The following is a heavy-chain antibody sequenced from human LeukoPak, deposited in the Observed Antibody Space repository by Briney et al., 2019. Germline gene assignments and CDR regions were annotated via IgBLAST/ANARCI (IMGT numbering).Heavy chain of an antibody. Sequence: GGSLRLSCAASGFTFSNAWMSWVRQAPGKGLEWVGRIKSKTDGGTTDYAAPVKGRFTISRDDSKNTLYLQMNSLKTEDTAVYYCTTDPFPIIGITMVWGVIMGNWGQGTLVTVSS. CDR3: TTDPFPIIGITMVWGVIMGN. CDR1: GFTFSNAW. CDR2: IKSKTDGGTT. J-gene: IGHJ4*02. D-gene: IGHD3-10*01. V-gene: IGHV3-15*01.